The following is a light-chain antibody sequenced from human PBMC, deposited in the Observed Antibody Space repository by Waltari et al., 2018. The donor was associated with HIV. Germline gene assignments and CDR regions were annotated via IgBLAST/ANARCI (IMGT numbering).Light chain of an antibody. J-gene: IGLJ1*01. CDR3: CSYAGAYTYV. Sequence: QSALTQPRSVSGSPGQSVTISCTGTSSDIAYFDYVSWYQQYPGKAPKVIIYEVSQRPSGVPDRFTASKSSITASLTISGLQDEDEADYYCCSYAGAYTYVFGTGTKVTVL. CDR2: EVS. CDR1: SSDIAYFDY. V-gene: IGLV2-11*01.